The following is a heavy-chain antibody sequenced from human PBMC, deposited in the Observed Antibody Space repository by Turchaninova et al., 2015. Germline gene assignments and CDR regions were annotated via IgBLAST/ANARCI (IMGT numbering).Heavy chain of an antibody. J-gene: IGHJ4*02. D-gene: IGHD3-22*01. V-gene: IGHV4-34*01. CDR2: IYHSGST. CDR1: GGSFSGYY. CDR3: ARAVYYDSSGYSNSQFDY. Sequence: QVQLQQWGAGLLKPSETQTLTCAVYGGSFSGYYWRWIRQPPGKGLEWIGEIYHSGSTNYNPSLKSRVTISGDTSKNQFSLKLSSVTAADTAVYYCARAVYYDSSGYSNSQFDYWGQGTLVTVSS.